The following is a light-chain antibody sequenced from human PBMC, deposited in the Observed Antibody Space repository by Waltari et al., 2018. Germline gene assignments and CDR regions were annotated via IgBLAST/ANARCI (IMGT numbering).Light chain of an antibody. CDR1: QSLLHRNGHNY. V-gene: IGKV2-28*01. J-gene: IGKJ4*01. CDR2: WGS. Sequence: DIVMTQSPLSLPVTPGEPASISCRSSQSLLHRNGHNYLDWYLQKLGQSPQLLIYWGSNRVSGVPDRFSGSGSGTDFTLKISRVEAEDVGVYYCMQALQTPLTFGGGTKVEIK. CDR3: MQALQTPLT.